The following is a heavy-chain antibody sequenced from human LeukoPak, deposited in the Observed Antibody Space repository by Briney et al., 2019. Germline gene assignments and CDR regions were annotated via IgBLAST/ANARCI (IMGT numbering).Heavy chain of an antibody. Sequence: GRSLRLSCAPSGFTFRSYAMHWVRQAPGKGLEWVAVISQDGSSKNSADSVKGRFTISRDNPNNTLYLRMNSLRGEDTALYYCAREGIDGYKPLDFWGQGTLVTVSS. J-gene: IGHJ4*02. CDR1: GFTFRSYA. V-gene: IGHV3-30*04. CDR2: ISQDGSSK. D-gene: IGHD5-24*01. CDR3: AREGIDGYKPLDF.